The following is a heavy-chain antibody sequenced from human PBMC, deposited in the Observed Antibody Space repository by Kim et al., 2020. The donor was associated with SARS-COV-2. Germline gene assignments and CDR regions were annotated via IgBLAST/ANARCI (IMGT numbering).Heavy chain of an antibody. V-gene: IGHV3-74*01. D-gene: IGHD1-26*01. Sequence: ADSVKGRFTISRDNAKSTLYLQMNSLRAEDTAVYDCASRRYTGTDYYFDYWGQGTLVTVSS. CDR3: ASRRYTGTDYYFDY. J-gene: IGHJ4*02.